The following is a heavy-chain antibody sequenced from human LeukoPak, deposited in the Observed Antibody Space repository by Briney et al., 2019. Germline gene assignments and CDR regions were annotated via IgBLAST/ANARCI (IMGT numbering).Heavy chain of an antibody. CDR2: INPNSGGT. Sequence: ASVKVSCKASGYTFTGYYMHWVRQAPGQGLEWMGWINPNSGGTNYAQKFQGRVTMTRDASISTAYMELSRLRSDDTAVYYCATSYSSGWLFDYWGQGTLVTVSS. D-gene: IGHD6-19*01. CDR1: GYTFTGYY. CDR3: ATSYSSGWLFDY. J-gene: IGHJ4*02. V-gene: IGHV1-2*02.